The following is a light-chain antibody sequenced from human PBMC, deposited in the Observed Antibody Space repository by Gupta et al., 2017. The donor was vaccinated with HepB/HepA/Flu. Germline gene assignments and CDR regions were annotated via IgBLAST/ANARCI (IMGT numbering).Light chain of an antibody. Sequence: SSELTQDPAVSVALGQTVRITCQGDSLRSYYASWYQQKPGQATVLVIYGRNNRPSGIPDRFSGSSSGNTASLTITGAQAEDEGDYYCNSRDSSGDHPFGGGTKLTVL. CDR1: SLRSYY. CDR3: NSRDSSGDHP. V-gene: IGLV3-19*01. CDR2: GRN. J-gene: IGLJ2*01.